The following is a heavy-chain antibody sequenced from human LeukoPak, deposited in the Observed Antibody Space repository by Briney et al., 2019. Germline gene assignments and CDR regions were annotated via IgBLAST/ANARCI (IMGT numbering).Heavy chain of an antibody. CDR3: ARHTLNTAEADY. CDR2: IYYSGST. CDR1: GGSISSYY. V-gene: IGHV4-59*08. Sequence: PSETLSLTCTVSGGSISSYYWSWIRQPPGKGLEWIGYIYYSGSTNYNPSLKGRVTISVDTSKNQFSLKLSSVTAADTAVYYCARHTLNTAEADYWGQGTLVTVSS. J-gene: IGHJ4*02. D-gene: IGHD5-18*01.